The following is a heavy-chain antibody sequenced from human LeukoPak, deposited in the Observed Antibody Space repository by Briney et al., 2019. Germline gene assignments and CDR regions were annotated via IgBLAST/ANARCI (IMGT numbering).Heavy chain of an antibody. CDR2: IYPGDSDT. CDR3: ARGIQYYDHPHYYGMDV. Sequence: GESLKISCKGSGYSFTSYWIGWVRQMPGKGLEWMGIIYPGDSDTRYSPSFQGQVTISADKSISTAYLQWSSLKASDTAMYYCARGIQYYDHPHYYGMDVWGQGTTVTVSS. CDR1: GYSFTSYW. V-gene: IGHV5-51*01. J-gene: IGHJ6*02. D-gene: IGHD3-3*01.